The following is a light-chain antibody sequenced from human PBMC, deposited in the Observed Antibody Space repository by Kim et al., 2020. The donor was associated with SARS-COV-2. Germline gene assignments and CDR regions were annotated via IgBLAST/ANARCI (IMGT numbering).Light chain of an antibody. CDR1: QSISTY. J-gene: IGKJ2*01. V-gene: IGKV1-39*01. CDR2: AAS. CDR3: QQGYST. Sequence: DIQMTQSPSSLSASVGDRVTITCRASQSISTYLNWYQQKPGKAPKLLIHAASSLPTGVPSRFSGSGSGTDFTLTISSLQPEDFATYCCQQGYSTFGQGTKLEI.